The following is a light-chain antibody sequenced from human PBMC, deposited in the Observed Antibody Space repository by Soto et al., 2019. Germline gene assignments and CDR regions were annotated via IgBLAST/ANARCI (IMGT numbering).Light chain of an antibody. V-gene: IGKV3-20*01. Sequence: TVFTQSPGTLSFSPGERATLSCRASQSVSSSYLAWYQQKPGQAPRLLIYGASSRATGIPDRFSGSGSGTDFTLTISRMEPEDFAVYYCQQYGSSPRTFGQGTKG. J-gene: IGKJ1*01. CDR2: GAS. CDR3: QQYGSSPRT. CDR1: QSVSSSY.